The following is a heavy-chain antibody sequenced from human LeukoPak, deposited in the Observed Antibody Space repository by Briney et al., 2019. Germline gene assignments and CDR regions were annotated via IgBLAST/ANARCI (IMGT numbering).Heavy chain of an antibody. V-gene: IGHV4-39*01. CDR1: GASIGASRYY. CDR3: ARTKRLVAAMYNWFDP. D-gene: IGHD2-15*01. Sequence: PSETLSLTCTVSGASIGASRYYWGWSRQPPGKGLEWIGSIYYSGNTYYSPSLKSRVTIFVDTSKNEFSLNLSSVTAADTALYYCARTKRLVAAMYNWFDPWGQGTLVTVSS. J-gene: IGHJ5*02. CDR2: IYYSGNT.